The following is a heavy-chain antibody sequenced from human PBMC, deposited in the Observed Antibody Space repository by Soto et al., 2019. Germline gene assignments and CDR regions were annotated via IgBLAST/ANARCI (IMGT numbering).Heavy chain of an antibody. V-gene: IGHV3-23*01. J-gene: IGHJ4*02. CDR1: GFTFSNHP. D-gene: IGHD1-26*01. CDR2: ISDDGIST. Sequence: GGSLRLSCAASGFTFSNHPMTWVRQAPGKGLEWVSAISDDGISTYYADSVKGRFTISRDNSKNSLYLQMNSLRAEDTAVYYCASDRFRGTYYLRGVTYFFEEWGQGAPVTVSS. CDR3: ASDRFRGTYYLRGVTYFFEE.